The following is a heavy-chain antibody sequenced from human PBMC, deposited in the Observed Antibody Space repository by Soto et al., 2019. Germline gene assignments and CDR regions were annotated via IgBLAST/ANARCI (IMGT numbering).Heavy chain of an antibody. CDR2: MNPNSGNT. D-gene: IGHD6-19*01. V-gene: IGHV1-8*01. Sequence: GASVKVSCKASGYTFTSYDINWVRQATGQGLEWMGWMNPNSGNTGYAQKFQGRVTMTRNTSVSTAYMELSSLRSEDTAVYYCARDSRGRAIFDSWGQGTLVTVSS. CDR3: ARDSRGRAIFDS. J-gene: IGHJ4*02. CDR1: GYTFTSYD.